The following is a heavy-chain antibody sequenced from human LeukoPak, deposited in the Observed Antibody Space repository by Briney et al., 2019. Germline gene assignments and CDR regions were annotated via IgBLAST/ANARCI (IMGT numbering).Heavy chain of an antibody. CDR1: GFIFSSYA. CDR2: ISGSGGST. V-gene: IGHV3-23*01. CDR3: ATRYGFWSGYEDY. D-gene: IGHD3-3*01. Sequence: GGSLRLSCAASGFIFSSYAMSWVRQAPGKGLEWVSAISGSGGSTYYADSVKGRFTISRDNSKNTLCLQMNSLRAEDTAVYYCATRYGFWSGYEDYWGQGTLVTVSS. J-gene: IGHJ4*02.